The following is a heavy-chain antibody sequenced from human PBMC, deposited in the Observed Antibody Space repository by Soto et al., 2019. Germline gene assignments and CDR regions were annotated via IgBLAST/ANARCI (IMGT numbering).Heavy chain of an antibody. CDR1: GFTFSSYG. J-gene: IGHJ4*02. D-gene: IGHD4-17*01. CDR3: ARDLNSYGDYVPTWFDY. V-gene: IGHV3-33*01. Sequence: QVQLVESGGGVVQPGRSLRLSCAASGFTFSSYGMHWVRQAPGKWLEWVAVIWYDGSNKYYADSVKGRFTISRDNSKNTLYLQMNSLRAEDTAVYYCARDLNSYGDYVPTWFDYWGQGTLVTVSS. CDR2: IWYDGSNK.